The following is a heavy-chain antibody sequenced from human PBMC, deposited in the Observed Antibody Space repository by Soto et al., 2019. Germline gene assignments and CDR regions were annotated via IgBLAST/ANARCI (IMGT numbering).Heavy chain of an antibody. CDR2: IYYSGST. CDR3: AREGIAVAGTTEPSSWFDP. CDR1: GGSISSGDYY. J-gene: IGHJ5*02. V-gene: IGHV4-30-4*01. Sequence: LSLTCTVSGGSISSGDYYWSWIRQPPGKGLEWIGYIYYSGSTYYNPSLKSRVTISVDTSKNQFSLKLSSVTAADTAVYYCAREGIAVAGTTEPSSWFDPWGQGNQVTVSS. D-gene: IGHD6-19*01.